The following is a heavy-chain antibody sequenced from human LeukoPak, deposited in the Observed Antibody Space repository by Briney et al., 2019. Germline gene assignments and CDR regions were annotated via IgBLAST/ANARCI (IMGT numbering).Heavy chain of an antibody. Sequence: SGPTLVNPTQTVTLTCTFSGFSLSTSGMCVSWIRQPPGKALEWLARIDWDADKFYSTSLKTRLTISKDTSKNQVVLRMTNMDPVDTATYYCARGRGTFDDWGQETLVTVSA. V-gene: IGHV2-70*17. CDR2: IDWDADK. CDR1: GFSLSTSGMC. J-gene: IGHJ4*02. CDR3: ARGRGTFDD. D-gene: IGHD3-16*01.